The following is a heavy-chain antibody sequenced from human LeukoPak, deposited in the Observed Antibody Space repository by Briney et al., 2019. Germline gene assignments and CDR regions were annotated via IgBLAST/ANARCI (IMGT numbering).Heavy chain of an antibody. D-gene: IGHD1-26*01. CDR2: VIPIFGTA. J-gene: IGHJ4*02. Sequence: GASVTVSCTASGGTFSSYAISWVRQAPGQGLEWMGGVIPIFGTANYAQKFQGRVTITADKSTSTAYMELSSLRSEDTAVYYCARWGVRVGAYLAWGQGTLVTVSS. V-gene: IGHV1-69*06. CDR3: ARWGVRVGAYLA. CDR1: GGTFSSYA.